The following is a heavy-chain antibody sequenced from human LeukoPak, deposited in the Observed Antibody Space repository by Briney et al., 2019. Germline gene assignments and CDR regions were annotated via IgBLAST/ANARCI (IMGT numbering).Heavy chain of an antibody. D-gene: IGHD6-13*01. V-gene: IGHV3-9*01. CDR1: GFTFDDYA. J-gene: IGHJ4*02. CDR2: ISWNSGSI. CDR3: AKDVRELYSSSWYLDY. Sequence: GGSLRLSCAASGFTFDDYAMHWVRQAPGKGLEWVSGISWNSGSIGYADSVKGRFTISRGNAKNSLYLQMNSVRAEDSTLYYCAKDVRELYSSSWYLDYWGQGTLVTVSS.